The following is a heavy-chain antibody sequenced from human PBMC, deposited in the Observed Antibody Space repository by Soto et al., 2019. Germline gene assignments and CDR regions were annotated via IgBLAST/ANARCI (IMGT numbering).Heavy chain of an antibody. CDR1: GYTFTSYY. V-gene: IGHV1-46*03. CDR3: ASSGYEVSYYYYMDV. CDR2: INPSGGST. D-gene: IGHD5-12*01. J-gene: IGHJ6*03. Sequence: ASVKVSCKASGYTFTSYYMHWVRQAPGQGLEWMGIINPSGGSTSYAQKFQGRVTMTRDTSTSTVYMELSSLRSEDTALYYCASSGYEVSYYYYMDVWGKGTTVTVSS.